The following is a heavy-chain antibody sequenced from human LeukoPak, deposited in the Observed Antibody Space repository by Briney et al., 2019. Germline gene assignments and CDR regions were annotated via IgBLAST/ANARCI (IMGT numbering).Heavy chain of an antibody. CDR3: ARGDRKGRGYSYGYF. Sequence: GASVKVSCKASGYTFTSYDINWVRQATGQGLEWMGWMNPNSGNTGYAQKFQGRVTMTRNTSISTAYMELSSLRSEDTAVYYCARGDRKGRGYSYGYFWGQGTLVTVSS. CDR2: MNPNSGNT. CDR1: GYTFTSYD. J-gene: IGHJ4*02. D-gene: IGHD5-18*01. V-gene: IGHV1-8*01.